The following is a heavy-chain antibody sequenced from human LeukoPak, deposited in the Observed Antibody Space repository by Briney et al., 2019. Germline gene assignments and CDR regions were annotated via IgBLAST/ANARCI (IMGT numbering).Heavy chain of an antibody. J-gene: IGHJ5*02. D-gene: IGHD6-6*01. CDR3: AKDFRPSGLDP. Sequence: GRSLRLSCAASGFTSSSYGMHWVRQAPGKGLEWVAVISYDGSNKYYADSVKGRFTISRDNSKNTLYLQMNSLRAEDTAVYYCAKDFRPSGLDPWGQGTLVTVSS. CDR1: GFTSSSYG. V-gene: IGHV3-30*18. CDR2: ISYDGSNK.